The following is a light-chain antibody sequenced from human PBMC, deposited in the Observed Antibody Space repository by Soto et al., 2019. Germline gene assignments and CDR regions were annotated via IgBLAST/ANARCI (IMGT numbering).Light chain of an antibody. CDR3: QKYNSAPRT. V-gene: IGKV1-27*01. CDR1: QGISNY. J-gene: IGKJ1*01. Sequence: DIQMTQSPSSLSASVGDRVTITCRASQGISNYLAWYQQKPGKVPKLLIYAASTLQSGVPSRFSGGGSGTDFTRTISSLQPEEVATYYCQKYNSAPRTFGQGNKVESK. CDR2: AAS.